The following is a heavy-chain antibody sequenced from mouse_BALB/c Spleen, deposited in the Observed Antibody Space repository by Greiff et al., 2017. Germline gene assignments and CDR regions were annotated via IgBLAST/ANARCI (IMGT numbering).Heavy chain of an antibody. Sequence: EVQGVESGPELMKPGASVKISCKASGYSFTSYYMHWVKQSHGKSLEWIGYIDPFNGGTSYNQKFKGKATLTVDKSSSTAYMHLSSLTSEDSAVYYCARHNWDFFDYWGQGTTLTVSS. CDR2: IDPFNGGT. CDR3: ARHNWDFFDY. V-gene: IGHV1S135*01. J-gene: IGHJ2*01. CDR1: GYSFTSYY. D-gene: IGHD4-1*01.